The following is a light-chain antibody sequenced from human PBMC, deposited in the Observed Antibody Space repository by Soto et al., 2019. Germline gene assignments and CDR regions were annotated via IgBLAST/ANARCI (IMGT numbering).Light chain of an antibody. V-gene: IGKV1-39*01. J-gene: IGKJ3*01. CDR2: DAA. Sequence: DIQMTQSPYSLSAAVGDRVTIACRASQNINTYLNWYQQKPGKAPKLLIFDAASLQSVVPSRFSGGGSRTDFTLTIASLQPEDFATYCCQQTSSAPFTFGPGPKVDIK. CDR1: QNINTY. CDR3: QQTSSAPFT.